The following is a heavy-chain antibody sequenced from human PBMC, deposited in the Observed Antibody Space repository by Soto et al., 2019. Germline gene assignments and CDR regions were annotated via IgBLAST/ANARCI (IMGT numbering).Heavy chain of an antibody. CDR2: IYPGDSDT. Sequence: GESLKISCKGSGYSFTSYWIGWVRQMPGKGREWMGIIYPGDSDTRYSPSFQGQVTISADKSTSTAYLQWSRPKASDTAMYYCARLYDSSGYYYWYFDLWGRGTLVTVSS. V-gene: IGHV5-51*01. D-gene: IGHD3-22*01. CDR3: ARLYDSSGYYYWYFDL. CDR1: GYSFTSYW. J-gene: IGHJ2*01.